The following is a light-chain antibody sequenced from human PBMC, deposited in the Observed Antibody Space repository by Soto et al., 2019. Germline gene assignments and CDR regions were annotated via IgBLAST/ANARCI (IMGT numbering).Light chain of an antibody. CDR2: KAS. CDR1: QTISSW. V-gene: IGKV1-5*03. Sequence: IHMTQSPSTLSVSVGDRVSLTCRASQTISSWLAWYQQKPGKAPKLLIYKASTLKSGVPSRFSGSGSGTDFTLTISCLQSEDFATYYCQQYYSYPRTFGQGTKVDI. J-gene: IGKJ1*01. CDR3: QQYYSYPRT.